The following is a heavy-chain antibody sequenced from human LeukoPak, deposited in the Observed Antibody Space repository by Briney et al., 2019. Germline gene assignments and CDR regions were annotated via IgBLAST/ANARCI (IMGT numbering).Heavy chain of an antibody. V-gene: IGHV3-30-3*01. J-gene: IGHJ4*02. Sequence: GGSLRLSCAASGFTFSSYAMHWVRQAPGKGLEWVAVISYDGSNKYYADSVKGRFTISRDNSKNTLYLQMDSLRPEDTAVYYCARSRYCSDGVCYYTFDYWGQGALVTVSS. CDR3: ARSRYCSDGVCYYTFDY. D-gene: IGHD2-8*01. CDR2: ISYDGSNK. CDR1: GFTFSSYA.